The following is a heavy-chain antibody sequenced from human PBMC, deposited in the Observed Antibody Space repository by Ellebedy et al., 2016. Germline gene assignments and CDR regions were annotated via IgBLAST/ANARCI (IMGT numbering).Heavy chain of an antibody. CDR3: AGTVRSGNTGYTNDY. J-gene: IGHJ4*02. CDR1: GFTFSNYW. D-gene: IGHD5-12*01. CDR2: IKQDGSEK. V-gene: IGHV3-7*01. Sequence: GESLKISXTVSGFTFSNYWMTWVRQAPGKGLEWVANIKQDGSEKNYVDSVKGRFTISRDNAKNSLFLQMNSLRVEDMAVYYCAGTVRSGNTGYTNDYWGQGTLVTVSS.